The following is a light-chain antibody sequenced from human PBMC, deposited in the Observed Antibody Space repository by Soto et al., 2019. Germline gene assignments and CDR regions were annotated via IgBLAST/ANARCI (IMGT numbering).Light chain of an antibody. Sequence: IQMPQSPSTLPAAVGNRIALTCRAGRDTNYWLAWYQQKAGRAPKLLIYGASTLASGVPSRFSGSGSGTEFTLTISSLQPDDSATYFCQRYNDKFGQGTKVDIK. CDR1: RDTNYW. CDR2: GAS. J-gene: IGKJ1*01. CDR3: QRYNDK. V-gene: IGKV1-5*01.